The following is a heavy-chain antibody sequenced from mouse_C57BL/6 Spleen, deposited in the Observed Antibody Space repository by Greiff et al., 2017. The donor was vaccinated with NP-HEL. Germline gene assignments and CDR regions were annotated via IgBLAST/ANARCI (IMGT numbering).Heavy chain of an antibody. J-gene: IGHJ3*01. CDR3: GVDGYFAY. CDR2: IYPGDGDT. CDR1: GYAFSSSW. Sequence: VQLQQSGPELVKPGASVKISCKASGYAFSSSWMNWVKQRPGKGLEWIGRIYPGDGDTNYNGKFKGKATLTADKSSSTAYMQLSSLTSEDSAVYFCGVDGYFAYWGQGTLVTVSA. D-gene: IGHD2-3*01. V-gene: IGHV1-82*01.